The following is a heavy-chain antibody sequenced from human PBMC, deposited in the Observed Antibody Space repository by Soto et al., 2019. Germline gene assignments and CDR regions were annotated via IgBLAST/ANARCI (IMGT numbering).Heavy chain of an antibody. V-gene: IGHV1-8*01. CDR3: SREVNFYGLDV. Sequence: QVQLVQSGAEVKKPGASVKVPCKASGYTFTSYDINWVRQATGQGLEWLGWMNPNSGNTGYAQKFKGRVTMTRNTSISTAYMELSSLRSEDTAVYYCSREVNFYGLDVWGQGTTVTVSS. CDR2: MNPNSGNT. J-gene: IGHJ6*02. CDR1: GYTFTSYD.